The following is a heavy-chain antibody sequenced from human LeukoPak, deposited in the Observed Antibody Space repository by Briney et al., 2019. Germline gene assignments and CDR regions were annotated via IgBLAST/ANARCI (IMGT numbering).Heavy chain of an antibody. V-gene: IGHV3-48*02. J-gene: IGHJ3*02. D-gene: IGHD6-6*01. CDR3: ARAYSSSSGRDAFDS. Sequence: AGGSLRLSCAASGFTFNSYNMNWVRQAPGKGLEWVSYISSSSGTIYYADSVKGRFTISRDSAKTSLFLQMNSLRDEDTAVYYCARAYSSSSGRDAFDSWGLGTLVTVSS. CDR2: ISSSSGTI. CDR1: GFTFNSYN.